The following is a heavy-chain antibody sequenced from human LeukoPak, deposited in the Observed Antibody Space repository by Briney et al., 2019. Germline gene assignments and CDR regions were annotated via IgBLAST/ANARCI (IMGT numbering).Heavy chain of an antibody. CDR1: GFTFSRYG. CDR2: VSFDESNK. J-gene: IGHJ6*03. CDR3: AKGDYYYYYMDV. V-gene: IGHV3-30*18. Sequence: GGSLRLSCAASGFTFSRYGMHWVRQAPGRGLEWVAVVSFDESNKYYADSVKGRFTISRDNSKNTLYLQMNSLRAEDTAVYYCAKGDYYYYYMDVWGKGTTVTISS.